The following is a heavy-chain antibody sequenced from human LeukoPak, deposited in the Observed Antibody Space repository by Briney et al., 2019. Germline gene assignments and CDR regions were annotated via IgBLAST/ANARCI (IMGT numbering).Heavy chain of an antibody. V-gene: IGHV4-59*08. J-gene: IGHJ3*02. D-gene: IGHD2-15*01. CDR2: IYHSGSA. CDR3: SREVAATFDAFDI. CDR1: GGSISSYY. Sequence: SETLSLTCTVSGGSISSYYWSWIRQPPGKGLEWIGSIYHSGSAYYNPSLKSRVTISVDTSKNQFSLKLSSVTAADTAVYYCSREVAATFDAFDIWGQGTMVTVSS.